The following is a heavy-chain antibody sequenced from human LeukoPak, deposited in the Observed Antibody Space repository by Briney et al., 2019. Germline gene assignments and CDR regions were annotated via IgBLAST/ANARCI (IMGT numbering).Heavy chain of an antibody. D-gene: IGHD3-16*01. V-gene: IGHV3-64*01. J-gene: IGHJ4*02. CDR3: AREMGY. CDR2: INSNGGST. CDR1: GFTFSSYA. Sequence: GGSLRLSCAASGFTFSSYAMHWVRQAPGKGLEDVSAINSNGGSTYYANSVKGRFTISRDNSKNTLYLQMNSLRAEDTAVYYCAREMGYWGQGTLVTVSS.